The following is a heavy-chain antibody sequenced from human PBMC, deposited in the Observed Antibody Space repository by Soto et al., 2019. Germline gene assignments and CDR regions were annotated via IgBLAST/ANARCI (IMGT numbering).Heavy chain of an antibody. D-gene: IGHD2-2*01. CDR2: IHGRGST. CDR1: GGSISGYY. Sequence: KASETLSLTCNVSGGSISGYYWSWIRQPPGRELEWIGYIHGRGSTNFNPSLKSRVAMSVDTSKNQFSLRVHSVTAADTAVYYCAREDTSTSSFDYWGQGTLVTVSS. J-gene: IGHJ4*02. CDR3: AREDTSTSSFDY. V-gene: IGHV4-59*01.